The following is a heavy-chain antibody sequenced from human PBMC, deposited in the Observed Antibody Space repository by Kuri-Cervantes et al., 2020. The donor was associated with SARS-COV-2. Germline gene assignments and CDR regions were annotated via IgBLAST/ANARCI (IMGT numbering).Heavy chain of an antibody. CDR3: ARNRGSGWPFFDY. D-gene: IGHD6-19*01. Sequence: GGSLRLSCAASGFTFSSYGMHWVRQAPGKGLEWVAVISYDGSNKYYADSVKGRFTISRDNSKNTLYLQMNSLRAEDTAVYYCARNRGSGWPFFDYWGQGNLVTVSS. V-gene: IGHV3-30*03. J-gene: IGHJ4*02. CDR1: GFTFSSYG. CDR2: ISYDGSNK.